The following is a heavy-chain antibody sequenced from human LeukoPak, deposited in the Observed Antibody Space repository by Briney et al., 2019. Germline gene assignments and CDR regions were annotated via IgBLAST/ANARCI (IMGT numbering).Heavy chain of an antibody. CDR3: ANFSPYSGWYRTYFDY. D-gene: IGHD6-19*01. V-gene: IGHV3-23*01. J-gene: IGHJ4*02. Sequence: PGGSLRLSCAASGFTFSSYAMSWVRQAPGKGLEWVSAISGSGGSTYYADSVKGRFTISRDNSKNTLYLQMNSLRAEDTAVYYCANFSPYSGWYRTYFDYWGQGTLVTASS. CDR2: ISGSGGST. CDR1: GFTFSSYA.